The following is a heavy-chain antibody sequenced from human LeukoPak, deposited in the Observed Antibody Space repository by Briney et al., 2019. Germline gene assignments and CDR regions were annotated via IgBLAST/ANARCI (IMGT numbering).Heavy chain of an antibody. CDR3: AKDLYGDYGRGIDY. CDR2: IRYDGTNK. Sequence: PEGSLRLSCAASRFSFSKYGMHWVRQAPGKGLEWVAFIRYDGTNKYYVDPVKGRFTISRDNSKNTLYLQMNSLRAEDTAVYYCAKDLYGDYGRGIDYWGQGTLVTVSS. V-gene: IGHV3-30*02. J-gene: IGHJ4*02. D-gene: IGHD4-17*01. CDR1: RFSFSKYG.